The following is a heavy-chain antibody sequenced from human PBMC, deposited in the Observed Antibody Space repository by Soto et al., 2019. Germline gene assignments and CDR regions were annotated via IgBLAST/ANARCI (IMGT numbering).Heavy chain of an antibody. CDR3: ASYRGSGTLDY. D-gene: IGHD2-21*01. CDR2: IYYSGST. CDR1: GCSVSSYY. V-gene: IGHV4-59*02. Sequence: SETLSLTCTVSGCSVSSYYWSWIRQPPGKGLEWIGYIYYSGSTNYNPSLKSRVTISVDTSKNQFSLKLSSVTAADTAVYYCASYRGSGTLDYWGQGTLVTVSS. J-gene: IGHJ4*02.